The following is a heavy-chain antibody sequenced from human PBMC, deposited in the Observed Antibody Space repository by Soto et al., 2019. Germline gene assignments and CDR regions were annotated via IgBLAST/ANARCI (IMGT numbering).Heavy chain of an antibody. CDR1: GFTFSSYA. V-gene: IGHV3-23*01. D-gene: IGHD6-6*01. CDR3: ARDRVAARLDPLNFDY. J-gene: IGHJ4*02. Sequence: EVQLLESGGGLVQPGGSLRLSCAASGFTFSSYAMSWVRQAPGKGLEWVSAISGSGGSTYYADSVKGRFTISRDNSKNTLYLQMNSLRAEDTAVYYCARDRVAARLDPLNFDYWGQGTLVTVSS. CDR2: ISGSGGST.